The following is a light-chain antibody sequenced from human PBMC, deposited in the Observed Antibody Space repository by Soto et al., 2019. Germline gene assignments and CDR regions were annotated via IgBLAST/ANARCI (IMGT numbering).Light chain of an antibody. CDR2: GVS. CDR1: QSVSSY. Sequence: EIVLAQSPGTLSLSPGERATLSCRASQSVSSYLAWYQHKPGQSPRLLISGVSSRAAGVPDRFSGSGSGTDFTLTISRLEPQDSAVYFCQQYDHSPRTFGQGTKVDIK. J-gene: IGKJ1*01. CDR3: QQYDHSPRT. V-gene: IGKV3-20*01.